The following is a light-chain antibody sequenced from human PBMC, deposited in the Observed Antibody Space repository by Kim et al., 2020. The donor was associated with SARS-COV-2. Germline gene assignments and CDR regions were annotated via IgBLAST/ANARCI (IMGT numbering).Light chain of an antibody. V-gene: IGKV3-15*01. Sequence: VSPGERATLSCSASQSVSSNLAWYQQKPGQAPRLLIYGASTRATGIPARFSGSGSGTDFTLTINSLQSEDFAVYYCQQYNNWPPLTFGGGTKLEI. CDR2: GAS. CDR1: QSVSSN. CDR3: QQYNNWPPLT. J-gene: IGKJ4*01.